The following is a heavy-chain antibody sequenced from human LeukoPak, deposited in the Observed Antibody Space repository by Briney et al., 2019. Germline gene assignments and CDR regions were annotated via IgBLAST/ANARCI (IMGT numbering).Heavy chain of an antibody. CDR2: IGISGDT. V-gene: IGHV3-13*01. CDR3: ARGGIQVSGIDEIDY. CDR1: GFTLRSYD. J-gene: IGHJ4*02. Sequence: PGGSLRLSCAASGFTLRSYDMHWVRQVTGKGLEWVSAIGISGDTYYPGSVKGRFTISRENAKNSLYLQMNSLTAGDTAVYYCARGGIQVSGIDEIDYWARGPWSPSPQ. D-gene: IGHD6-19*01.